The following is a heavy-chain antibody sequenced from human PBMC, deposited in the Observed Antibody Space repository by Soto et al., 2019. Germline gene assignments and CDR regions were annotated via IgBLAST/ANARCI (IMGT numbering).Heavy chain of an antibody. CDR2: ISSSSSYI. CDR3: ARGVGYCTNGVCNN. V-gene: IGHV3-21*01. CDR1: GFTFSSYS. Sequence: GGSLRLSCAASGFTFSSYSMNWVRQAPGKGLEWVSSISSSSSYIYYADSVKGRFTISRDNAKNSLYLQMNSLRAEDTAVYYCARGVGYCTNGVCNNWGQGTLVTVSS. J-gene: IGHJ4*02. D-gene: IGHD2-8*01.